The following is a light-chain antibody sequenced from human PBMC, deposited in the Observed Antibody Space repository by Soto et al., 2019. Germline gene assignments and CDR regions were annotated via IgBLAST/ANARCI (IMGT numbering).Light chain of an antibody. V-gene: IGKV3-20*01. J-gene: IGKJ5*01. CDR3: QHYDSLPIT. Sequence: EIVLPQYHGTLSLSPGERATLSFMSSHIVSSSYLAWYQQKPGQPPRLLIYGASSRATGIPDRFSGSGSGTDFTLTISRLEPEDFAVFYCQHYDSLPITFGQGTRLEIK. CDR1: HIVSSSY. CDR2: GAS.